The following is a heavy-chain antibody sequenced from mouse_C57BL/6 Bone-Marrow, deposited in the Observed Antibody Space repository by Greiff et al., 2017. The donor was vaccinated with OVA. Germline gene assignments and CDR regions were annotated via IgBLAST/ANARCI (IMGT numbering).Heavy chain of an antibody. CDR2: IDPENGDT. V-gene: IGHV14-4*01. CDR3: TTCGTTVVARWYFDV. Sequence: EVKLQESGAELVRPGASVKLSCTASGFNIKDDYMHWVKQRPEQGLEWIGWIDPENGDTEYASKFQGKATITADTSSNTAYLQLSSLTSEDTAVYYCTTCGTTVVARWYFDVWGTGTTVTVSS. J-gene: IGHJ1*03. CDR1: GFNIKDDY. D-gene: IGHD1-1*01.